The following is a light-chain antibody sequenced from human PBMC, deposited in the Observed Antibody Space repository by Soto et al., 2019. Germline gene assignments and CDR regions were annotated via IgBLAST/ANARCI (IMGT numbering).Light chain of an antibody. V-gene: IGKV3-11*01. CDR3: QQRSNWPLIT. Sequence: EIVLTQSPATLSLSPGERATLSCRASQSVRSYLAWYQQKPGQAPRLLIYNASNRATGIPARFSGSGSGTDFTLTISSLEPEGFAVYYCQQRSNWPLITFGQGTRLEIK. CDR2: NAS. CDR1: QSVRSY. J-gene: IGKJ5*01.